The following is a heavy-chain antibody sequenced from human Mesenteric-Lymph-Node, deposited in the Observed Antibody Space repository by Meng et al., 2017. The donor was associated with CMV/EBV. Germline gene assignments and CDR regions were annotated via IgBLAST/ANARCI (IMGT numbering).Heavy chain of an antibody. CDR1: GFTFSSYA. CDR3: AKDPGLQSTGYNWFDP. J-gene: IGHJ5*02. CDR2: ISYDGSNK. D-gene: IGHD4-11*01. Sequence: GESLKISCAASGFTFSSYAMHWVRQAPGKGLEWVAVISYDGSNKYYADSVKGRFTISRDNSKNTLYLQMNSLRAEDTAVYYCAKDPGLQSTGYNWFDPWGQGTLVTVSS. V-gene: IGHV3-30*04.